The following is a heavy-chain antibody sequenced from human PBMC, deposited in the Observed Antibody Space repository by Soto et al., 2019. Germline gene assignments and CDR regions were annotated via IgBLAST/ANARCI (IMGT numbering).Heavy chain of an antibody. D-gene: IGHD3-22*01. CDR3: ARLGYYDSSGYGDY. V-gene: IGHV1-69*13. CDR1: GGTFSSYA. CDR2: IIPIFGTA. J-gene: IGHJ4*02. Sequence: SVKVSCKASGGTFSSYAISWVRQAPGQGLEWMGGIIPIFGTANYAQKFQGRVTITADESTSTAYMELSSLRSEDTAVYYCARLGYYDSSGYGDYWGQGTLVTVSS.